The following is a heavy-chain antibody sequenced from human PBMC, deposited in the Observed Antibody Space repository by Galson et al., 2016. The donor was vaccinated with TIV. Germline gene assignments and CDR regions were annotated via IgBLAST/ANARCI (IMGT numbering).Heavy chain of an antibody. CDR1: GYTFSYYG. V-gene: IGHV1-18*04. D-gene: IGHD3-22*01. CDR3: ARDRGSMTMILVVDYYYGMDV. Sequence: SVKVSCKASGYTFSYYGIRWVRRAPGQGLEWMGWISGHSGNTDYARKFQGRLVMTTDTSTGTAFMEVRSLTSDDTAVYYCARDRGSMTMILVVDYYYGMDVWGQGTTVTVSS. J-gene: IGHJ6*02. CDR2: ISGHSGNT.